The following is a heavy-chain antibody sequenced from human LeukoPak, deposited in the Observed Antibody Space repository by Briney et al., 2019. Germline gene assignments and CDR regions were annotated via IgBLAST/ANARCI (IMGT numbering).Heavy chain of an antibody. J-gene: IGHJ4*01. CDR2: IYPGDSDT. CDR3: ARTRGSGSYQDYFDY. Sequence: GESLKISCKGSGYSFTSYWIGWVRQMPGKGLEWMEIIYPGDSDTRYSPSFQGQVTISADKSISTAYLQWSSLKASDTAMYYCARTRGSGSYQDYFDYWGQGTLVTVSS. CDR1: GYSFTSYW. D-gene: IGHD3-10*01. V-gene: IGHV5-51*01.